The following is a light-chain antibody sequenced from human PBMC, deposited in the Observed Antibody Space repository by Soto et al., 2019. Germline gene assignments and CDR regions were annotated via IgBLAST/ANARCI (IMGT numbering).Light chain of an antibody. CDR1: QTVLYSSNNKNY. V-gene: IGKV4-1*01. Sequence: DIVMTQSPDSLAVSLGERATINCRSSQTVLYSSNNKNYLAWYQQKPGQPPKLLVYWASTRESGVPDRFSGSGSGTDFTLTISSLQAEDVAVYYCRQYYSTPRTFGQGTKVEI. CDR2: WAS. CDR3: RQYYSTPRT. J-gene: IGKJ1*01.